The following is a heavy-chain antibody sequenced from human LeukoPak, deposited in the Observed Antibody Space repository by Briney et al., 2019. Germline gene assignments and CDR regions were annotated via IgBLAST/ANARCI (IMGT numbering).Heavy chain of an antibody. CDR1: GFTLSNAW. J-gene: IGHJ4*02. CDR3: ATDDYGGLDY. V-gene: IGHV3-53*01. D-gene: IGHD4-23*01. Sequence: GGSLRLSCAASGFTLSNAWMNWVRQAPGKGLEWVSVIYSGGSTYYADSVKGRFTISRDNSKNTLYLQMNSLRAEDTAVYYCATDDYGGLDYWGQGTLVTVSS. CDR2: IYSGGST.